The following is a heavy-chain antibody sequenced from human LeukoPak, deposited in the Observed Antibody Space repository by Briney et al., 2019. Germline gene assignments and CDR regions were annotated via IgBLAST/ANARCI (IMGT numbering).Heavy chain of an antibody. J-gene: IGHJ2*01. CDR2: IYHSGST. Sequence: SETLSLTCAVSGGSISSGGYSWSWIRQPPGKGLEWIGYIYHSGSTYYNPSLKSRVTISVDRSKNQFSLKLSSVTAADTAVYCCARVLSLDWYFDLWGRGTLVTVSS. CDR1: GGSISSGGYS. V-gene: IGHV4-30-2*01. CDR3: ARVLSLDWYFDL.